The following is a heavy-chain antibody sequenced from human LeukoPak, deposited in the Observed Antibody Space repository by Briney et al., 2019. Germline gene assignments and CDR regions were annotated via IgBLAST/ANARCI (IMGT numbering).Heavy chain of an antibody. CDR1: GFTFSSYV. V-gene: IGHV3-23*01. Sequence: PGGPLRLSCAASGFTFSSYVLSWVRQAPGKGLEWVSDITSGGSSYYADSVKGRFTISRDNSKNTLYLQMSSLSAEDTAVYYCAKGAPLYYFDYWGQGTLVTVSS. CDR2: ITSGGSS. CDR3: AKGAPLYYFDY. J-gene: IGHJ4*02.